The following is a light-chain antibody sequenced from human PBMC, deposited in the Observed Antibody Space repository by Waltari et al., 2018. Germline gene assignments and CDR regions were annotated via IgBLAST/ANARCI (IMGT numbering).Light chain of an antibody. V-gene: IGKV1-17*01. Sequence: DIQMTQSPASLSASMGDRVTITCRASQDIGSDLGWYQQKPGKAPKRLIYSASNLQGGVPSRFSGSGSGTEFALTISSLQPEDFATYYCLQHSTYPPTFGQGTKLDIK. J-gene: IGKJ2*01. CDR3: LQHSTYPPT. CDR2: SAS. CDR1: QDIGSD.